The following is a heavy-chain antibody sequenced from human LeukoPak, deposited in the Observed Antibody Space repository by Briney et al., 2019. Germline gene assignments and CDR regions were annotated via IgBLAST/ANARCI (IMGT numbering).Heavy chain of an antibody. CDR3: AKDLLRWSFDY. CDR2: ISGRSGTT. CDR1: GFTFTSSA. V-gene: IGHV3-23*01. J-gene: IGHJ4*02. Sequence: GGSLRLSCAASGFTFTSSAMSWVRQAPGKGLEWVSAISGRSGTTYYADSVKGRFTISRDNSKNTLYLQMNSLRAGDTAVYYCAKDLLRWSFDYWGQGTLVTVSS. D-gene: IGHD4-23*01.